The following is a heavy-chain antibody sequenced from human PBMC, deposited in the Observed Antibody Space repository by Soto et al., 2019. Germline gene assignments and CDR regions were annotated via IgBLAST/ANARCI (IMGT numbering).Heavy chain of an antibody. CDR3: AGCISGDPWFDP. CDR1: GGSMTSFY. CDR2: VFHSGTT. V-gene: IGHV4-59*03. J-gene: IGHJ5*02. D-gene: IGHD2-21*01. Sequence: KTSETLSLTCTVSGGSMTSFYWSWIRQPPGKGLEWIGYVFHSGTTNYNPSLKSRVIISVYTSKNQFSLRLNSVTAADTAVYYCAGCISGDPWFDPWGQGTLVTVSS.